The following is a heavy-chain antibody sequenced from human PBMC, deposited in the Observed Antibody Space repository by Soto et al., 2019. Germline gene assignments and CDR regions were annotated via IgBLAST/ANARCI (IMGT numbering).Heavy chain of an antibody. Sequence: GESLKISCKGSGYSFTSYWIGWVRQMPGKGLEWMGIIYPGDSDTRYSPSFQGQVTISADKSISTAYLQWSSLKASDTAMYYCARLRGLRTDRGEYYYYYYGMDVWGQGTTVTVSS. V-gene: IGHV5-51*01. CDR2: IYPGDSDT. CDR3: ARLRGLRTDRGEYYYYYYGMDV. D-gene: IGHD3-10*01. J-gene: IGHJ6*02. CDR1: GYSFTSYW.